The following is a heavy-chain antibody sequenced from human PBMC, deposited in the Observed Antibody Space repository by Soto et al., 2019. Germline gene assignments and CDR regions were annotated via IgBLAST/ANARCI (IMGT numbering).Heavy chain of an antibody. CDR3: ARESMSGREVDPY. Sequence: ASVKVSCKASGYTFTRYYMHRVRQAPGQGLEWMGIINPSGGSTSYAQKFQGRITMTRDTSTSTVYMELSSLRSEDTAVYYCARESMSGREVDPYWGQGTLVTVSS. D-gene: IGHD3-10*01. CDR1: GYTFTRYY. V-gene: IGHV1-46*01. J-gene: IGHJ4*02. CDR2: INPSGGST.